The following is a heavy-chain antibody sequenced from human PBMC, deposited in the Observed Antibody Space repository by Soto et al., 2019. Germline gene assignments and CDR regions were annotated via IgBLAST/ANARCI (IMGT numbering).Heavy chain of an antibody. CDR1: GGTFSSYT. Sequence: ASVKVSCKPSGGTFSSYTISWVRLAPGQGLEWMGRIIPILGIANYAQKFQGRVTITADKSTSTAYMELSSLRSEDTAVYYCARMYYYGPPRYGMDVWGQGTTVTVSS. CDR2: IIPILGIA. D-gene: IGHD3-10*01. J-gene: IGHJ6*02. V-gene: IGHV1-69*02. CDR3: ARMYYYGPPRYGMDV.